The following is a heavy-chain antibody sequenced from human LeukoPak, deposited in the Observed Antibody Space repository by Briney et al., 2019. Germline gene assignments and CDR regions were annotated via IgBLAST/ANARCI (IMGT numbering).Heavy chain of an antibody. V-gene: IGHV1-18*01. D-gene: IGHD3-16*01. CDR3: ARDEGGLNWFDP. J-gene: IGHJ5*02. Sequence: ASVKVSCKASGYTFMTFGISWVRQAPGQGLEWLGWISAYNGNINYAQKIQGRVTMTTDTSTTTAYMELRSLRSDDTAVYYCARDEGGLNWFDPWGQGTLVTVSS. CDR1: GYTFMTFG. CDR2: ISAYNGNI.